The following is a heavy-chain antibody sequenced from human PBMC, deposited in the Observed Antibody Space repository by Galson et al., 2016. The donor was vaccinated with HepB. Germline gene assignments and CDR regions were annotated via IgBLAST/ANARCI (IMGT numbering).Heavy chain of an antibody. Sequence: SLRLSCAASGFTFSDYAMHWVRQTPGKGLEWVAVISYDGSNKYYADSVKGRFTISRDNSKNTLYLQMNSLRAEDTAVYYCARASGTYLPYYYYGMDVWGQGTTVIVSS. CDR2: ISYDGSNK. J-gene: IGHJ6*02. V-gene: IGHV3-30-3*01. D-gene: IGHD1-26*01. CDR1: GFTFSDYA. CDR3: ARASGTYLPYYYYGMDV.